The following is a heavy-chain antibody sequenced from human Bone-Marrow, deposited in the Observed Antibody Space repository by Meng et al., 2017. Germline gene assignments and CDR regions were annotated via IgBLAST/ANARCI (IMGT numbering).Heavy chain of an antibody. J-gene: IGHJ4*02. D-gene: IGHD2-2*01. CDR2: ISAYNGNT. V-gene: IGHV1-18*01. CDR1: GYTFNSDG. Sequence: VQLVPCGAGVKKPGASVNVPCKASGYTFNSDGISWVRQAPGQGLEWMGWISAYNGNTNYAQKLQGRVTMTTDTSTSTAYMERRSLRSDDTAVYYCARGSYQPLDYWGQGTLVTVSS. CDR3: ARGSYQPLDY.